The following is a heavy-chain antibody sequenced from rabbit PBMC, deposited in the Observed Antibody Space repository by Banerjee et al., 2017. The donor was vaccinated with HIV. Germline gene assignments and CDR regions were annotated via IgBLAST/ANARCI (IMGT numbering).Heavy chain of an antibody. CDR1: GFTFSSSYW. D-gene: IGHD6-1*01. J-gene: IGHJ4*01. CDR3: ARGYSNYGGYGYALNL. V-gene: IGHV1S45*01. Sequence: QEQLEESGGDLVKPEGSLTLTCTASGFTFSSSYWICWVRQAPGKGLEWIGCIYTGSSGNADYASWAKGRFTISKTSSTTVALQMTSLTAADAAAYFCARGYSNYGGYGYALNLWGPGTLVTVS. CDR2: IYTGSSGNA.